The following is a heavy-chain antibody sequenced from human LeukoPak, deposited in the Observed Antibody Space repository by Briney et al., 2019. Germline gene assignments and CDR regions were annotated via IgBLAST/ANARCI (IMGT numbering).Heavy chain of an antibody. D-gene: IGHD3-10*01. Sequence: GGSLRLSCAASGFTFSSYWVSWVRQAPGKGLEWVANIKQDGSEKYYVDSVKGRFTISRDNAKNSLYLQMNSLRAEDTAVYYCARDYDYYGSGSCFDYWGQGTLVTVSS. CDR3: ARDYDYYGSGSCFDY. CDR1: GFTFSSYW. CDR2: IKQDGSEK. J-gene: IGHJ4*02. V-gene: IGHV3-7*01.